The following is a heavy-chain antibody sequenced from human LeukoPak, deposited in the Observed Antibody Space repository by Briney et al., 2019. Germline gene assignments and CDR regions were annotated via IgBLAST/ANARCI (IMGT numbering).Heavy chain of an antibody. CDR1: GFTFSSYS. CDR2: ISSSSSTI. Sequence: GGSLRLSCAASGFTFSSYSMNWVRQAPGKGLEWVSYISSSSSTIYYADSVKGRFTISRDNAKNSLYLQMNSLRAEDTAVYYCARDSILTGYYGPRGWGQGTLVTVSS. CDR3: ARDSILTGYYGPRG. D-gene: IGHD3-9*01. V-gene: IGHV3-48*04. J-gene: IGHJ4*02.